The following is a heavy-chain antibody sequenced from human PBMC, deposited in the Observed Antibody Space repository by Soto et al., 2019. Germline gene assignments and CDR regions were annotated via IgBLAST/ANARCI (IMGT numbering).Heavy chain of an antibody. CDR3: ARDRNYYGSGSDYYGMDV. V-gene: IGHV4-59*01. CDR2: IYYSGST. CDR1: GCSIIRNY. J-gene: IGHJ6*02. Sequence: SETLPLTCAVAGCSIIRNYWSWIRQPPGKGLEWIGYIYYSGSTNYNPSLESRLTISVDTSKNQFSLKLSSVTAADTAVYYCARDRNYYGSGSDYYGMDVWGQGTTVTVS. D-gene: IGHD3-10*01.